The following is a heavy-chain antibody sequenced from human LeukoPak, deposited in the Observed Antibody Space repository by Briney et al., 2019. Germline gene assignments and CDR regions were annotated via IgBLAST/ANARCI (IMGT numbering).Heavy chain of an antibody. Sequence: SSYGMHWIRQPPGKGLEWIGTIHYSGKTYYNPSLKSRITISIDTSKKQFALKLSSVTAADTAVYYCARDYGDHRVDYWGRGTLVTVSS. V-gene: IGHV4-39*06. CDR3: ARDYGDHRVDY. J-gene: IGHJ4*02. CDR1: SSYG. CDR2: IHYSGKT. D-gene: IGHD4-17*01.